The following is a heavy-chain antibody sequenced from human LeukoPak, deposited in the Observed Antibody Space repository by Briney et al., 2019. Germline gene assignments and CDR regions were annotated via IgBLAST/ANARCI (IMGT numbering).Heavy chain of an antibody. CDR2: INHSGYT. D-gene: IGHD4-11*01. Sequence: SETLSLTCAVSGGSFSGFYWSWIRQFPGQGLEWIGEINHSGYTNYHPSLKSRVVISVDTSKKQFSLKLNSVTAADTAVYYCARGKGTVTFWAKGTVVSVSS. V-gene: IGHV4-34*01. CDR3: ARGKGTVTF. CDR1: GGSFSGFY. J-gene: IGHJ4*02.